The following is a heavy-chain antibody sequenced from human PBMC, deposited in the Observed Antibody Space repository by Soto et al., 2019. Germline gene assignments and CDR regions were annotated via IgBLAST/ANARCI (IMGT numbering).Heavy chain of an antibody. CDR3: ARHGECAANDFDN. V-gene: IGHV5-10-1*01. Sequence: QVPGKGLEWMGRIDTSDSYTNYSPSFHGHVTMSTHKSINTAYLQWSSLKASDTAIYYCARHGECAANDFDNWGQGTLVTVSS. D-gene: IGHD3-10*01. CDR2: IDTSDSYT. J-gene: IGHJ4*02.